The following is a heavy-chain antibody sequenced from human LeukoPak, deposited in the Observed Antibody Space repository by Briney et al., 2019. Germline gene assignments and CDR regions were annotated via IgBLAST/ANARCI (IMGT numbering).Heavy chain of an antibody. V-gene: IGHV3-74*01. Sequence: GGSLRLSCAASGFTFSSYWMHWVRQAPGKGLVWVSRIKSDGSTNYADSVKGRFTISRDNAKNTGALQMNSLRAEDTGVYYCARAPSEIGGYYPEYFRHWGQGTVVTVSS. CDR2: IKSDGST. CDR1: GFTFSSYW. D-gene: IGHD3-22*01. J-gene: IGHJ1*01. CDR3: ARAPSEIGGYYPEYFRH.